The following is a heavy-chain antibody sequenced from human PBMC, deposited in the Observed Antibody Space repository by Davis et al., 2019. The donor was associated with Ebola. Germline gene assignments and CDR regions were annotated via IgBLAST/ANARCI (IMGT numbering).Heavy chain of an antibody. CDR3: ARDARGSGWTFDY. CDR1: GGSISSSNW. J-gene: IGHJ4*02. V-gene: IGHV4-4*02. D-gene: IGHD6-19*01. Sequence: PSETLSLTCAVSGGSISSSNWWSWVRQPPGKGLEWIGEIYHSGSTNYNPSLKSRVTISVDKSKNQFSLKLSSVTAADTAVYYCARDARGSGWTFDYWGQGTLVTVSS. CDR2: IYHSGST.